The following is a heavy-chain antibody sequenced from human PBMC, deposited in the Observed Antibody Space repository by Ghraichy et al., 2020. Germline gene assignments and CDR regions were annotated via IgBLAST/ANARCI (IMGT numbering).Heavy chain of an antibody. Sequence: GESLNISCKGSGYSFTSYWIGWVRQMPGKGLEWMGIIYPGDSDTRYSPSFQGQVTISADKSISTAYLQWSSLKASDTAMYYCARHLGAFGYYYGMDVWGQGTTVTVSS. V-gene: IGHV5-51*01. CDR2: IYPGDSDT. CDR1: GYSFTSYW. J-gene: IGHJ6*02. D-gene: IGHD3-16*01. CDR3: ARHLGAFGYYYGMDV.